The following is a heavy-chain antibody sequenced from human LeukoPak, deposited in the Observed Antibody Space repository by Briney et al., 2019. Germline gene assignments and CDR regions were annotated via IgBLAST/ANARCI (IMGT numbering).Heavy chain of an antibody. V-gene: IGHV3-23*01. D-gene: IGHD1-26*01. CDR3: AKAMGATLFDY. Sequence: GGSLRLSCAASGFTFSSYAMNWVRQAPGKGLEWVSGISGSGGSTYYADSVKGRFTISRDNSKNTLYLQMNSLRAGDTAVYYCAKAMGATLFDYWGQGTLVTVSS. CDR2: ISGSGGST. J-gene: IGHJ4*02. CDR1: GFTFSSYA.